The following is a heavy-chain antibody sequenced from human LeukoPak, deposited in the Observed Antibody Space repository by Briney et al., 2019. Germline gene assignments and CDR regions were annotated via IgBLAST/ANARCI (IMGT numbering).Heavy chain of an antibody. V-gene: IGHV3-43*02. D-gene: IGHD2-2*01. CDR3: AKDRDCSITSCYPDWFDP. CDR2: ISGDGGST. Sequence: PGGSLRLSCAASGFTFDDYAMHWVRQAPGKGLEWVSLISGDGGSTYYADSVKGRFTTSRDNSKNSLYLQMNSLKTEDTALYYCAKDRDCSITSCYPDWFDPWGQGTLVTVSS. J-gene: IGHJ5*02. CDR1: GFTFDDYA.